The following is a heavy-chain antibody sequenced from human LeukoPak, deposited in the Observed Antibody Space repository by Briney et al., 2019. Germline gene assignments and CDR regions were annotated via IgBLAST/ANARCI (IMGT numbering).Heavy chain of an antibody. D-gene: IGHD5-24*01. J-gene: IGHJ4*02. Sequence: GASVKVSCKSSGYTFTDYYMHWVRQAPGQGLGWMGWINPNSGDTNYAQKFQGRVIVTRDTSISTAYMELSRLRSDDTAVYYCAREWVNGFLNWGQGTLVTVSS. CDR1: GYTFTDYY. V-gene: IGHV1-2*02. CDR2: INPNSGDT. CDR3: AREWVNGFLN.